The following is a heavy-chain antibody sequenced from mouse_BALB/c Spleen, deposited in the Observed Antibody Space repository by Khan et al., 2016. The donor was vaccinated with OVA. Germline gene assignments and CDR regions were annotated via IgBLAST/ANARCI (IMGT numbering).Heavy chain of an antibody. D-gene: IGHD2-10*02. CDR2: IWGGGTT. CDR3: AKGVWSYFYAVDY. J-gene: IGHJ4*01. V-gene: IGHV2-6-5*01. CDR1: GFSLTDYD. Sequence: QMQLEESGPGLVAPSQSLSITCSVSGFSLTDYDVSWIRQPPGKGLEWLGVIWGGGTTYYNSVLETGLSISKDNSKSRVFLKMNSLQTDDTAMYYCAKGVWSYFYAVDYWGQGTSVTVSS.